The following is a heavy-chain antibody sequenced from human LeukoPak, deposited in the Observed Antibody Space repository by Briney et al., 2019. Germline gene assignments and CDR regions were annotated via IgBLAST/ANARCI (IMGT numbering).Heavy chain of an antibody. J-gene: IGHJ5*02. CDR3: ARDLCSSTSCYSWFDP. D-gene: IGHD2-2*01. V-gene: IGHV1-69*13. Sequence: ASVKVSCKASGGTFSSYAISWVRQAPGQGLEWMGGIIPIFGTANYAQKFQGRVTITADESTSTAYMELSSLRSEDTAVYYCARDLCSSTSCYSWFDPWGQGTLVTVSS. CDR1: GGTFSSYA. CDR2: IIPIFGTA.